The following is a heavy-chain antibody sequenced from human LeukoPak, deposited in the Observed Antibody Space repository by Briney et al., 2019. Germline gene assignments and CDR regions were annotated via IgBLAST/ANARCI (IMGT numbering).Heavy chain of an antibody. V-gene: IGHV4-34*01. CDR2: INHSGST. Sequence: SETLSLTCAVYGGSFSGYYWSWIRQPPGKGLEWIGEINHSGSTNHNPSLKSRVTISVDTSKNQFSLQLNSVTPEDTAVYYCAREVVVVPAALDYWGQGTLVTVSS. CDR1: GGSFSGYY. CDR3: AREVVVVPAALDY. J-gene: IGHJ4*02. D-gene: IGHD2-2*01.